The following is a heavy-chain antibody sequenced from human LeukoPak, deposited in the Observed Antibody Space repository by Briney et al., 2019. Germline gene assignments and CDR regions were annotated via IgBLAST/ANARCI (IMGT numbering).Heavy chain of an antibody. J-gene: IGHJ3*02. CDR1: GGSISSYY. CDR2: IYYSGST. Sequence: SETLSLTCTVSGGSISSYYWSWIRQPPGKGLEWIGYIYYSGSTNYNPSLKSRVTISVDTSKNQFSLKLSSVTAADTAVYYCARRVAVAGTETFDIWGQGTMVTASS. D-gene: IGHD6-19*01. V-gene: IGHV4-59*08. CDR3: ARRVAVAGTETFDI.